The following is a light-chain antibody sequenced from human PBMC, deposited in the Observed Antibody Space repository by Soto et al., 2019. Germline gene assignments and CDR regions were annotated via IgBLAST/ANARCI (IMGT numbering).Light chain of an antibody. V-gene: IGLV3-25*02. J-gene: IGLJ3*02. Sequence: SYELTQAPSVAVSPGQTARITCSGDALAQQYGYWYQQKPGQAPVLVIYKDSERHSGIPERFSGSSSETTVTLTINGVQAEDEADYYCQSADTIGTYVFGGGTKVTVL. CDR1: ALAQQY. CDR2: KDS. CDR3: QSADTIGTYV.